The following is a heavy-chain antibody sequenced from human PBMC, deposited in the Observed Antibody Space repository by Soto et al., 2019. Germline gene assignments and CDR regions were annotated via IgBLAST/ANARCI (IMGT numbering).Heavy chain of an antibody. V-gene: IGHV3-30*18. J-gene: IGHJ4*02. CDR3: AKDGVRFLEWLFYFDY. Sequence: PGGSLRLSCAASGFTFSSYGMHWVRQAPGKGLEWVAVISYDGSNKYYADSVKGRFTISRDNSKNTLYLQMNSLRAEDTAVYYCAKDGVRFLEWLFYFDYWGQGTLVTV. CDR1: GFTFSSYG. CDR2: ISYDGSNK. D-gene: IGHD3-3*01.